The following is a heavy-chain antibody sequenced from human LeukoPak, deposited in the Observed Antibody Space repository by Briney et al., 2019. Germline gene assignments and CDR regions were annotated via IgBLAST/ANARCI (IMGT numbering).Heavy chain of an antibody. D-gene: IGHD3-22*01. Sequence: GASVKVSCKVSGYTLTELSMHWVRQAPGKGLAWMGGFDPEDGETIYAQKFQGRVTMTEDTSTDTAYMELSSLRSEDTAVYYCATGPRLYYDSSGYFLDYWGQGTLVTVSS. CDR1: GYTLTELS. CDR3: ATGPRLYYDSSGYFLDY. V-gene: IGHV1-24*01. CDR2: FDPEDGET. J-gene: IGHJ4*02.